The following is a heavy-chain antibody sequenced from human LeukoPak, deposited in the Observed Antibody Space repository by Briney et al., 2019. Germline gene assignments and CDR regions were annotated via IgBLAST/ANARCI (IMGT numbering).Heavy chain of an antibody. CDR1: GFTVSSNY. CDR3: ARDSGYCTNGVCHTRFDY. D-gene: IGHD2-8*01. CDR2: IYSGGST. Sequence: GGSLRLSCAASGFTVSSNYMSWVRQAPGKGLEWVSVIYSGGSTYYADSVKGRFTISRDNSKNTLYLQMNSLRAEDTAVYYCARDSGYCTNGVCHTRFDYWGQGTLVAVSS. J-gene: IGHJ4*02. V-gene: IGHV3-53*01.